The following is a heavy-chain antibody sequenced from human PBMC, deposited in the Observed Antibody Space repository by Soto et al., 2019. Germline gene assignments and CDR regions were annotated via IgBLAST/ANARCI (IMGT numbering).Heavy chain of an antibody. CDR3: ARHDGHSGSLIGY. D-gene: IGHD1-26*01. CDR2: LFYTGHT. Sequence: SETLSPTCSVSGHPMSKTDYFLGWVPPTPWSDLQWIGSLFYTGHTYYNPSLLSRVTISADTSKNQFSLKLSSVTAADTAVYYCARHDGHSGSLIGYWGQGTLVTVSS. J-gene: IGHJ4*02. CDR1: GHPMSKTDYF. V-gene: IGHV4-39*01.